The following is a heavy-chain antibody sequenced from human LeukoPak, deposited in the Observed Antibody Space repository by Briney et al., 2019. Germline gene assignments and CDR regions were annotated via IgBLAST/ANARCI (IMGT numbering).Heavy chain of an antibody. CDR3: ATCQRSSSWYPDAFDI. Sequence: PGGSLRLSCAASGFTFSSYAMHWVRQAPGKGLEWVAVISYDGSNKYYADSVKGRFTISRDNSKNTLYLQMNSLRAEDTAVYYCATCQRSSSWYPDAFDIWGQGTMVTVSS. CDR1: GFTFSSYA. J-gene: IGHJ3*02. CDR2: ISYDGSNK. V-gene: IGHV3-30-3*01. D-gene: IGHD6-13*01.